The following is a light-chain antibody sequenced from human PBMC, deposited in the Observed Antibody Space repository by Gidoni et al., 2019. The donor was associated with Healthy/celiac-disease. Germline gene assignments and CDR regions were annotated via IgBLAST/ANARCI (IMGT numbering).Light chain of an antibody. V-gene: IGKV3-15*01. CDR1: QSVSSN. J-gene: IGKJ2*01. CDR3: QQYNNWPLMYT. Sequence: EIVITQSPATLSVSPGERATLSCRASQSVSSNLAWYQQKPGQAPRHLIYGASTRATGIPARFSGSGSGTEFTLTISSLQSEDFAVYYCQQYNNWPLMYTFGQGTKLEIK. CDR2: GAS.